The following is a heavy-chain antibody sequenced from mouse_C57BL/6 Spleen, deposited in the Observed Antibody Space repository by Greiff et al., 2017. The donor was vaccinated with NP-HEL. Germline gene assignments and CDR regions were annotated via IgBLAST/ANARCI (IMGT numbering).Heavy chain of an antibody. CDR2: INPGSGGT. CDR1: GYAFTNYL. Sequence: VQLQQSGAELVRPGTSVKVSCKASGYAFTNYLIEWVKQRPGQGLEWIGVINPGSGGTNYNEKFKGKATLTADKSSSTAYMQLSSLTSEDSAVYFCSRAPYAMDYWGQGTSVTVSS. V-gene: IGHV1-54*01. CDR3: SRAPYAMDY. J-gene: IGHJ4*01.